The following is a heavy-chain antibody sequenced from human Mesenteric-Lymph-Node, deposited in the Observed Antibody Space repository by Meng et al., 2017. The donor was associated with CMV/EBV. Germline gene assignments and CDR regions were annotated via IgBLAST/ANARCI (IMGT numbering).Heavy chain of an antibody. D-gene: IGHD7-27*01. J-gene: IGHJ4*02. Sequence: GGSLRLSCAASGFSFTNYVMSWVRRAPGVSAIRGSGGSTYYADSVKGRFTISRDNAKDSVFLQMNSLKVEDTALYYCTTDLNWVAFWGQGTLVTVSS. CDR1: GFSFTNYV. CDR2: IRGSGGST. V-gene: IGHV3-23*01. CDR3: TTDLNWVAF.